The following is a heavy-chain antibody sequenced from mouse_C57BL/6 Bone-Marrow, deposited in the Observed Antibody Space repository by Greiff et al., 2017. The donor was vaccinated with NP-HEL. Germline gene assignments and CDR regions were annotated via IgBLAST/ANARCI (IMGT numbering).Heavy chain of an antibody. D-gene: IGHD1-1*01. V-gene: IGHV1-54*01. J-gene: IGHJ1*03. CDR2: INPGSGGT. Sequence: VQLQQSGAELVRPGTSVKVSCKASGYAFTNYLIEWVKQRPGQGLEWIGVINPGSGGTNYNEKFKGKATLTADKSSSTAYMQLSSLTSEDSAVYFCAREGVITTARGYFDVWGTGTTVTVSS. CDR1: GYAFTNYL. CDR3: AREGVITTARGYFDV.